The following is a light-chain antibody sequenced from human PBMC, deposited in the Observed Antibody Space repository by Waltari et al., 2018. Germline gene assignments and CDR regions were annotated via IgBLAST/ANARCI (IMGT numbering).Light chain of an antibody. J-gene: IGKJ4*01. Sequence: DIVLTQSPATLSLSPGERATLSCRASQSVSTSLAWYQQKPGQAPRFLISGASSRATGIPDRCSGGGSGTDFTLTSSSLEPEDFAAYYCQQYSNWPLTFGGGTKVEIK. CDR3: QQYSNWPLT. V-gene: IGKV3-11*01. CDR2: GAS. CDR1: QSVSTS.